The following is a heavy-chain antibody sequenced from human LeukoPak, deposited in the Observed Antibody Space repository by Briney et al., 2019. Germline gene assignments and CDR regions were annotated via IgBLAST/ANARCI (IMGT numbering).Heavy chain of an antibody. CDR3: AREGGLERGGNAFDI. CDR1: GYTFTSYY. Sequence: ASVKVSCKASGYTFTSYYMHWVRQAPGQGLEWMGIINPSGGSTSYAQKFQGRVTMTRDTSTSTVYMELSCLRSEDTAVYYCAREGGLERGGNAFDIWGQGTMVTVSS. V-gene: IGHV1-46*01. J-gene: IGHJ3*02. D-gene: IGHD1-1*01. CDR2: INPSGGST.